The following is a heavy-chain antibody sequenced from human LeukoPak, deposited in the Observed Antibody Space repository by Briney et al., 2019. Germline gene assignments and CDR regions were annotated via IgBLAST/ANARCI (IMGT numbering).Heavy chain of an antibody. CDR2: ISTSSSYI. V-gene: IGHV3-21*01. J-gene: IGHJ3*02. Sequence: PGGSLRLSCAASGFTFSSYSMNWVRQAPGKGLEWVSSISTSSSYIDYADSVKGRFTIFRDNAKNSLYLQMNSLRAEDTAVYYCARDSGLSAFDIWGQGTMVTVSS. D-gene: IGHD3-16*01. CDR1: GFTFSSYS. CDR3: ARDSGLSAFDI.